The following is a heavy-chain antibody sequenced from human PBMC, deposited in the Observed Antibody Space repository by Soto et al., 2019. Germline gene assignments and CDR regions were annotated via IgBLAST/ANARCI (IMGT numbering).Heavy chain of an antibody. CDR3: ARGGYCSSTSCYMAYYYYGMDV. CDR1: GFTLSSYW. CDR2: INSDGSST. D-gene: IGHD2-2*02. J-gene: IGHJ6*02. V-gene: IGHV3-74*01. Sequence: SLGLSCAASGFTLSSYWMHWVRQAPGKGLVWVSRINSDGSSTSYADSVKGRFTISRDNAKNTLYLQMNSLRAEDTAVYYCARGGYCSSTSCYMAYYYYGMDVWGQGTTVTVSS.